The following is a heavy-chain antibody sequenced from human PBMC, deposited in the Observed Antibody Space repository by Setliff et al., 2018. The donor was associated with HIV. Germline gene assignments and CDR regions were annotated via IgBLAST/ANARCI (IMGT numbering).Heavy chain of an antibody. CDR3: ARVPGRNYFDY. Sequence: ASVMVSCKASGYTFTGYFIHWVRQAPGQGLEWMGWINPSSGGTNYAQKFQGRVTMTRDTSISTAYMEVSRLISDDTAMYYCARVPGRNYFDYWGQGTLVTVSS. CDR2: INPSSGGT. V-gene: IGHV1-2*02. J-gene: IGHJ4*02. CDR1: GYTFTGYF.